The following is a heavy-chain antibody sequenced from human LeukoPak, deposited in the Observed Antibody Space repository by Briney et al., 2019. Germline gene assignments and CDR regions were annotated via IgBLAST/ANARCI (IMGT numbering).Heavy chain of an antibody. CDR3: AKPGYSSGWYVYFDY. Sequence: GGSLRPSCAASGFTFSSYAMSWVRQAPGKGLEWVSAISGSGGSTYYADSVKGRFTISRDNSKNTLYLQMNSLRAEDTAVYYCAKPGYSSGWYVYFDYWGQGTLVTVSS. CDR2: ISGSGGST. V-gene: IGHV3-23*01. J-gene: IGHJ4*02. CDR1: GFTFSSYA. D-gene: IGHD6-19*01.